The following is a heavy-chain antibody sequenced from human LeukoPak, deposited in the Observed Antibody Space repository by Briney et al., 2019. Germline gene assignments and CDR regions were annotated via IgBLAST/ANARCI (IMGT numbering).Heavy chain of an antibody. D-gene: IGHD3-10*01. CDR1: GYTFTSYG. Sequence: ASVKVSCKASGYTFTSYGISWVRQAPGQGLEWMGWISAYNGNTNYAQKLQGRVTMTTDTSTSTAYMELRSLRSDDTAVYYCARGPEYYYGSLSHPGPADYWGQGTLVTVSS. V-gene: IGHV1-18*01. CDR2: ISAYNGNT. CDR3: ARGPEYYYGSLSHPGPADY. J-gene: IGHJ4*02.